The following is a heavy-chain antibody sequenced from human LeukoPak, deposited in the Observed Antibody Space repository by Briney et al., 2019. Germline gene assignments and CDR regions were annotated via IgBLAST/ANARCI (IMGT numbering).Heavy chain of an antibody. CDR3: ARDAGNWNEDYMDV. V-gene: IGHV4-34*01. J-gene: IGHJ6*03. D-gene: IGHD1-1*01. CDR2: INHSGST. CDR1: GGSFSGYY. Sequence: SETLSLTCAVYGGSFSGYYWSWIRQPPGKGLEWIGEINHSGSTNYNPSLKSRVTISVDTSKNQFSLKLSSVTAADTAVYYCARDAGNWNEDYMDVWGKGTTVTVSS.